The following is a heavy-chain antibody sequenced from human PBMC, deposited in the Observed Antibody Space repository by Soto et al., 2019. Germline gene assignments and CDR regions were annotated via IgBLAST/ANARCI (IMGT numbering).Heavy chain of an antibody. V-gene: IGHV4-34*01. J-gene: IGHJ4*02. CDR2: INHSGST. D-gene: IGHD1-26*01. CDR3: ARVSRGYGAFDY. Sequence: SEALSLTCAVYGGSFSGYYWSWIRQPPGKGLEWIGEINHSGSTNYNPSLKSRVTISVDTSKNQFSLKLSSVTAADTAVYYCARVSRGYGAFDYWGQGTLVTVSS. CDR1: GGSFSGYY.